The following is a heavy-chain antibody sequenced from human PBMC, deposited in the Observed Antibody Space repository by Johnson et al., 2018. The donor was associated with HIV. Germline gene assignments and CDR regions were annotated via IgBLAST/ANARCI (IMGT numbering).Heavy chain of an antibody. CDR3: VRDDYAFHI. Sequence: VQLVESGGGLVQPGGSLRLSCAASGFTFSNYDMHWVRQATGKGLEWVSAIGTAGDTYYPGSVKGRFTISRDNAKNTLYLEMKSLRADDTAVYYCVRDDYAFHIWGQGTVVTVSS. J-gene: IGHJ3*02. CDR1: GFTFSNYD. CDR2: IGTAGDT. V-gene: IGHV3-13*01. D-gene: IGHD2-21*02.